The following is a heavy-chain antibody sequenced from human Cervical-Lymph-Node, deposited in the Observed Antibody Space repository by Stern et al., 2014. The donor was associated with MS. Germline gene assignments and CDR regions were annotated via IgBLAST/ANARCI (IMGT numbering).Heavy chain of an antibody. D-gene: IGHD1-26*01. CDR1: GFTFSDHY. CDR3: ATGARSGDYPFDF. Sequence: EVQLVESGGGLVQPGGSLRLSCAASGFTFSDHYLDWVRQAPGKGLEWLGHIRSKTHGYTTEYAAAVKGRFIISRDDSQNSLYLQMTSLEIEDTAVYYCATGARSGDYPFDFWGQGTLVTVSS. J-gene: IGHJ4*02. V-gene: IGHV3-72*01. CDR2: IRSKTHGYTT.